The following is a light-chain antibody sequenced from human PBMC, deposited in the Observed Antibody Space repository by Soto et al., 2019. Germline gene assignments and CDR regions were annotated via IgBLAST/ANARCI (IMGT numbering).Light chain of an antibody. J-gene: IGKJ5*01. CDR2: DAS. CDR1: QSVSSY. V-gene: IGKV3-11*01. Sequence: EIVLTHSPATLSLYQWERATLSSRASQSVSSYLAWYQQKPGQAPRLLIYDASNRATGIPARFSGSGSGTDFTLTISSLEPEDFAVYYCQQRSNWPPPFGQGTRLEIK. CDR3: QQRSNWPPP.